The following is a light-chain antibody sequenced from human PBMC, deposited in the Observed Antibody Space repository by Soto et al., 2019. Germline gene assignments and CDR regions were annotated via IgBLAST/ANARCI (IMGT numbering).Light chain of an antibody. V-gene: IGKV3-11*01. CDR2: DAS. CDR3: HQRSGWPPIT. CDR1: QSVSSS. J-gene: IGKJ5*01. Sequence: DIALLQSPATLTLCPGGRATLSCRASQSVSSSLAWYQQNPGQAPRLLIFDASIRATGIPARFSGSGSGTDFTLTISSLEPEDFAVYYCHQRSGWPPITFGQGRLLEVK.